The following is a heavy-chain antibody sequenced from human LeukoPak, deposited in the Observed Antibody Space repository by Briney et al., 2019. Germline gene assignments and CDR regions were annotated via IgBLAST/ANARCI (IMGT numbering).Heavy chain of an antibody. D-gene: IGHD1-7*01. CDR1: AFTFSTYW. J-gene: IGHJ4*02. CDR2: IKEDGSEK. V-gene: IGHV3-7*01. Sequence: GGSLRLSCAASAFTFSTYWMSWVRQAPGKGLEWVANIKEDGSEKYYVDSVKGRFTISRDNAKNSLYLQMNSLRAEDTAVYYCARDSITGTTNDYWGQGTLVTVSS. CDR3: ARDSITGTTNDY.